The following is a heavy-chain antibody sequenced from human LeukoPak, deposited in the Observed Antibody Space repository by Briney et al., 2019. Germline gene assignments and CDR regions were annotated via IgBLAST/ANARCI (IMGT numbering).Heavy chain of an antibody. J-gene: IGHJ4*02. CDR2: TTAYTGHT. V-gene: IGHV1-18*04. Sequence: GASVKVSCKASSYTFASYGVSWVRQAPGQGLEWMGWTTAYTGHTNYGQKFQGRVTLTTDKSTNTAYMELTGLRFDDTAVYYCARVFSYTVIGKYDFWGQGTLVTVSS. D-gene: IGHD3-22*01. CDR3: ARVFSYTVIGKYDF. CDR1: SYTFASYG.